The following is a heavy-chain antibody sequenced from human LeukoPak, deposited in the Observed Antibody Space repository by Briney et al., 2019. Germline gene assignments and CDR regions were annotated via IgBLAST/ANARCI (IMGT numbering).Heavy chain of an antibody. CDR3: ARDLEGVVIRGVDY. J-gene: IGHJ4*02. D-gene: IGHD3-3*01. Sequence: ASVKVSCKASGYTFTRYYMHWVRQAPGQGLEWMGIINPSGGSTTYAQNFQGRVTMTRDTSTSIVYMELSSLRSEDTAVYYCARDLEGVVIRGVDYWGQGTLVTVSS. CDR1: GYTFTRYY. CDR2: INPSGGST. V-gene: IGHV1-46*01.